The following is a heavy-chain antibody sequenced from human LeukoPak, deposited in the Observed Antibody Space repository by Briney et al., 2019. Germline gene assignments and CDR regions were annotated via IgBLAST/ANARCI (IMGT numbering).Heavy chain of an antibody. V-gene: IGHV1-18*01. J-gene: IGHJ4*02. Sequence: ASVKVSCKASGYTFTSYGISWVRQAPGQGLEWMGWISAYNGNTNYAQKLQGRVTMTTDTSTSTAYMELRSLRSDDTAVYYCARRLGVPGALYYFDYWGQGTLVTVSS. CDR2: ISAYNGNT. CDR1: GYTFTSYG. D-gene: IGHD6-19*01. CDR3: ARRLGVPGALYYFDY.